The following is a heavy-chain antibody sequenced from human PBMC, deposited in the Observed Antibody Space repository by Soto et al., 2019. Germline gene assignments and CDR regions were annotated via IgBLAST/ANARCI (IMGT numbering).Heavy chain of an antibody. Sequence: ASVKVSCKVSGYTLTELSMHWVRQAPGKGLEWMGGFNPEDGKTNYAQKFQGRVTMTKDTSTSTAYMELRSLRSDDTAVYYCARVSGTYYDILTGSYWGQGTLVTVSS. J-gene: IGHJ4*02. V-gene: IGHV1-24*01. CDR1: GYTLTELS. D-gene: IGHD3-9*01. CDR3: ARVSGTYYDILTGSY. CDR2: FNPEDGKT.